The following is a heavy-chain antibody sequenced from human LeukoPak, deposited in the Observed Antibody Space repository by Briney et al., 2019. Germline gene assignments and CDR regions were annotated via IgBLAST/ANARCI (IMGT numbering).Heavy chain of an antibody. CDR1: GFNFNRKW. CDR2: INQDGREK. Sequence: PGGSLRLSCAASGFNFNRKWMTWVRQAPGKGVEWVANINQDGREKYYVDSVKGRFTISRDNAKSSLYLEMSGLRDEDTAVYYCADPPSDYWGQGTLVAVSS. CDR3: ADPPSDY. J-gene: IGHJ4*02. V-gene: IGHV3-7*01.